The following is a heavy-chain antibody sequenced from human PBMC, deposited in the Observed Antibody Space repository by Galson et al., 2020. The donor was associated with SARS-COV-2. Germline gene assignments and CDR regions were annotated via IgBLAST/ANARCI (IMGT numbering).Heavy chain of an antibody. V-gene: IGHV3-66*01. CDR1: GFSVSSNY. CDR2: IYTGGST. CDR3: ARDPPYYYDSSGYYPP. Sequence: GESLKISCAASGFSVSSNYMSWVRQAPGKGLEWVSVIYTGGSTYYADSVKDRFTISRDNSKNTVFLQMNSLRADDTAVYYCARDPPYYYDSSGYYPPWGQGTLVTVSS. D-gene: IGHD3-22*01. J-gene: IGHJ4*02.